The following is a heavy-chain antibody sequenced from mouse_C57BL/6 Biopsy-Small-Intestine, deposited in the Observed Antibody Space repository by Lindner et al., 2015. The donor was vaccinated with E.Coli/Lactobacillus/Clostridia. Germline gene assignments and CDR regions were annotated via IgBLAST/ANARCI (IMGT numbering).Heavy chain of an antibody. CDR3: ARWGLNWHFFDY. D-gene: IGHD4-1*02. Sequence: VQLQESGPELAKPGASVKLSCKASGYTFTNYDINWVIQRPGQGLEWIGWIYPGNDNTKYNEKFKDKATLTVDTSSTTAYMELHSQTSEDSAVYFCARWGLNWHFFDYWGQGTTLTVSS. V-gene: IGHV1-85*01. CDR2: IYPGNDNT. J-gene: IGHJ2*01. CDR1: GYTFTNYD.